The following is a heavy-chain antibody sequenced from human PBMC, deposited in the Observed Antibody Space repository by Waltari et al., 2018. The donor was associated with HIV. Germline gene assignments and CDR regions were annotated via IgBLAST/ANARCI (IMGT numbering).Heavy chain of an antibody. CDR1: GFTFNNYG. V-gene: IGHV3-33*01. Sequence: QVQLVESGGGVVQPAKSRRLSCAASGFTFNNYGMVWVRQAPVKGLEWVAVIWYDGSKKYYADSVKGRFTISKDNSKNTLHLQMNSLRAEDTAVYYCARVTGNTEGSWFDPWGQGTLVTVSS. CDR2: IWYDGSKK. J-gene: IGHJ5*02. CDR3: ARVTGNTEGSWFDP. D-gene: IGHD1-7*01.